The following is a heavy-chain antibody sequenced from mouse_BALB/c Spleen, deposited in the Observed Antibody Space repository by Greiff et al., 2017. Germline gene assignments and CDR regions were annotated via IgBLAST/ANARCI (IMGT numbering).Heavy chain of an antibody. CDR2: IDPSDSYT. CDR1: GYTFTSYW. D-gene: IGHD2-14*01. CDR3: AREVRRSGYYYAMDY. V-gene: IGHV1-69*02. J-gene: IGHJ4*01. Sequence: QVQLQQPGAELVKPGASVKLSCKASGYTFTSYWMHWVKQRPGQGLEWIGEIDPSDSYTNYNQKFKGKATLTVDKSSSTAYMQLSSLTSEDSAVYYCAREVRRSGYYYAMDYWGQGTSVTVSS.